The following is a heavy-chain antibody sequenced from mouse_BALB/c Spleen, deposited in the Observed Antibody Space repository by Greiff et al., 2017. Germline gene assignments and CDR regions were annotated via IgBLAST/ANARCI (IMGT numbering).Heavy chain of an antibody. Sequence: VQLQQSGAELARPGASVKLSCKASGYTFTSYWMQWVKQRPGQGLEWIGAIYPGDGDTRYTQKFKGKATLTADKSSSTAYMQLSSLASEDSAVYYCARDYYGSSPAWFAYWGQGTLVTVSA. V-gene: IGHV1-87*01. D-gene: IGHD1-1*01. CDR1: GYTFTSYW. J-gene: IGHJ3*01. CDR3: ARDYYGSSPAWFAY. CDR2: IYPGDGDT.